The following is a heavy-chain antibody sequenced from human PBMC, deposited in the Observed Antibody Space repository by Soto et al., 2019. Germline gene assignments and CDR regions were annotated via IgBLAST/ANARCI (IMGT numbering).Heavy chain of an antibody. CDR2: INPNSGGT. V-gene: IGHV1-2*04. J-gene: IGHJ4*02. D-gene: IGHD3-10*01. Sequence: ASVKVSCKASGYTFTSYYMHWVRQAPGQGLEWMGWINPNSGGTNYAQKFQGWVTMTRDTSISTAYMELSRLRSDDTAVYYCARGSSGDWLTPYYFDYWGQGTLVTVSS. CDR1: GYTFTSYY. CDR3: ARGSSGDWLTPYYFDY.